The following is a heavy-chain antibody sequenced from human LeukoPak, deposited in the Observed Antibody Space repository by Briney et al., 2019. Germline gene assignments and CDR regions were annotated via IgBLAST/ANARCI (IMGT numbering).Heavy chain of an antibody. CDR3: AREERRLGLERLAGYHWFDP. V-gene: IGHV1-18*01. CDR1: GYTFTSYG. CDR2: ISAYNGNT. D-gene: IGHD1-1*01. J-gene: IGHJ5*02. Sequence: GASVKVSCKASGYTFTSYGISWVRQAPGQGLEWMGWISAYNGNTNYAQKLQGRVTITADESTSTAYMELSSLRSEDTAVYYCAREERRLGLERLAGYHWFDPWGQGTLVTVSS.